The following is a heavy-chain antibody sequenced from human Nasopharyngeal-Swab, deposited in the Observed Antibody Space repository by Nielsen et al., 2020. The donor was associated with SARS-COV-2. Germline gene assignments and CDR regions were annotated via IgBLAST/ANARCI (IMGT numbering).Heavy chain of an antibody. D-gene: IGHD3-16*01. J-gene: IGHJ3*02. Sequence: ESLKIFCVASGFTFSSYSMYWVRQAPGPGLLCLSQINVDGSSINCADSVKGRFITSRDNAKNTLYLQMNSLRAEDTAVYYCTRNQLGLGIWGQETVITVSS. CDR1: GFTFSSYS. V-gene: IGHV3-74*01. CDR2: INVDGSSI. CDR3: TRNQLGLGI.